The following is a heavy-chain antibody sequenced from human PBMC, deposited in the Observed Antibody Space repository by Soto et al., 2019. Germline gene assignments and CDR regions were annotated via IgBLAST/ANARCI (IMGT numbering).Heavy chain of an antibody. CDR3: TCHPTRGDYNKYARNY. CDR2: IKEDGSEK. CDR1: GFTFSRFW. Sequence: SXRLSCAASGFTFSRFWMSWVRQAPGKGLEWVANIKEDGSEKYYVDSVKGRFTISRDNAKNSLFLKMNSLRAEDTAVYFCTCHPTRGDYNKYARNYWGQGNQVTVSS. V-gene: IGHV3-7*03. D-gene: IGHD4-4*01. J-gene: IGHJ4*02.